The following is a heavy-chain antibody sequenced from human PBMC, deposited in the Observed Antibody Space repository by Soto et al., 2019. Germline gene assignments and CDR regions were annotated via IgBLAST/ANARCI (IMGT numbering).Heavy chain of an antibody. D-gene: IGHD2-2*01. J-gene: IGHJ3*01. Sequence: PSETLSLTCTVSGGSIASGGYYWTWIRQHPGEGLEWIGYIYYSGSTYYNPSLKSRVTISVDTSKNLFSLKLSSVTAADTAMYYCARSGGEDCHESTYQAFHVWRQATLVTV. V-gene: IGHV4-31*03. CDR1: GGSIASGGYY. CDR2: IYYSGST. CDR3: ARSGGEDCHESTYQAFHV.